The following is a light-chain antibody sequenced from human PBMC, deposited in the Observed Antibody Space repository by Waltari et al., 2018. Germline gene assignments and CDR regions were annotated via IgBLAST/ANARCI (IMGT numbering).Light chain of an antibody. CDR2: KDS. CDR3: QSADSSGTSRDVL. V-gene: IGLV3-25*03. CDR1: TLTKQF. Sequence: SYELTQPPSVSVSPGQTARITCSGDTLTKQFAYWYQKKPGQAPVVVIYKDSVRPSGIHERFSGSSSGTTVTLTISGVQAEDEADYYCQSADSSGTSRDVLFGGGTKLTVL. J-gene: IGLJ2*01.